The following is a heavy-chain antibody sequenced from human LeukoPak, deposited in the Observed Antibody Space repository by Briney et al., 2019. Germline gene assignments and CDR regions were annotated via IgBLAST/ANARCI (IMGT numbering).Heavy chain of an antibody. CDR2: ISGSGDST. Sequence: GGSLRLSCAASGFTFSSFGMSWVRQAPGKGLEWVSAISGSGDSTYYADSVKGRFTISRDNSKNTLYLQMNSLRAEDTAVYYCVKLVGVGELFWGHFLEDFWGQGTLVTVSS. CDR1: GFTFSSFG. CDR3: VKLVGVGELFWGHFLEDF. J-gene: IGHJ4*02. D-gene: IGHD3-10*01. V-gene: IGHV3-23*01.